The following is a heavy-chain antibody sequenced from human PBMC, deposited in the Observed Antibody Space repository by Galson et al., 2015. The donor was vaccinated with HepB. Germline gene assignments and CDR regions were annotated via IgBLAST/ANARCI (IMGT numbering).Heavy chain of an antibody. V-gene: IGHV3-53*01. J-gene: IGHJ4*02. CDR2: LYGGGSI. D-gene: IGHD3-9*01. Sequence: SLRLSCAGSGFTVNRSDMSWVRQAPGKGLEWVSVLYGGGSIFYADSVKGRFTISRDDSKNTLYLQMSSLRAEDTAFYYCARLDESVGISFESWGQGTPVAVSS. CDR3: ARLDESVGISFES. CDR1: GFTVNRSD.